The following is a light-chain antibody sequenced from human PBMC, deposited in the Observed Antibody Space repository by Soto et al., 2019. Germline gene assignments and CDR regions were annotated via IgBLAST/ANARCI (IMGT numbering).Light chain of an antibody. CDR3: QYDNTCSAT. V-gene: IGKV1-5*01. J-gene: IGKJ1*01. CDR1: RSIGTW. Sequence: DIPMPQSPSTLSASVGDRVAITCRASRSIGTWLAWYQQRPGKAPKLLVYGVSSLETGVPSRFSGSGSGTEFTLTISSLQPDDFATYYCQYDNTCSATLGEGTKVDIK. CDR2: GVS.